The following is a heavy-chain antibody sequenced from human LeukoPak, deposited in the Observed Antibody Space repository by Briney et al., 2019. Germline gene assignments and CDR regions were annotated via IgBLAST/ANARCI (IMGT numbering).Heavy chain of an antibody. J-gene: IGHJ4*02. CDR3: ARGSIAARRVGY. CDR2: ISSSSSYI. V-gene: IGHV3-21*01. Sequence: GGSLRLSCEASGFTFSSYSMNWVRQAPGKGLEWVSSISSSSSYIYYADSVRGRFTISRDNAKNSLYLQMNSLRAEDTAVYYCARGSIAARRVGYWGQGTLVTVSS. CDR1: GFTFSSYS. D-gene: IGHD6-6*01.